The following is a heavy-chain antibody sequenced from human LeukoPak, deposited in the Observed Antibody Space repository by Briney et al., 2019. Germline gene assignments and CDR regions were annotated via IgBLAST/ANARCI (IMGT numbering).Heavy chain of an antibody. CDR3: ARGWLAESTVVTPYNY. J-gene: IGHJ4*02. V-gene: IGHV1-69*13. Sequence: SVKVSCKASGGTFSNYAINWVRQAPGQGLEWMGGIIPLFGTANYAQKFQGRVTISAVESMSIAYMQLSSLRSVDTAVYYCARGWLAESTVVTPYNYWGQGTLVTVSS. CDR1: GGTFSNYA. CDR2: IIPLFGTA. D-gene: IGHD4-23*01.